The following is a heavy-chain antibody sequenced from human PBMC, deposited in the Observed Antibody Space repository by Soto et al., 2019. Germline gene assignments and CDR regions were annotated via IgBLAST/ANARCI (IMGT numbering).Heavy chain of an antibody. CDR2: INPNSGGR. J-gene: IGHJ5*02. D-gene: IGHD2-15*01. CDR3: ARHGNQCCVTGCYSFWFDP. CDR1: GYSFTGYF. Sequence: ASVKVSCKASGYSFTGYFMHWVRQAPGQGLEWMGWINPNSGGRNFAQKFQGRVTMTRDTSISTAYMELSSLKPSDTAIYCCARHGNQCCVTGCYSFWFDPWGQGTMVTVSS. V-gene: IGHV1-2*02.